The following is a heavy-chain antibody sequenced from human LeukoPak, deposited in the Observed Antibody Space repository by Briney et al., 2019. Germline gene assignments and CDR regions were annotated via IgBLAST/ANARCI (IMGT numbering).Heavy chain of an antibody. J-gene: IGHJ4*02. Sequence: LRLSCAASGFTFDDYAMHWVRQAPGKGLEWVSGISWNSGSIGYADSVKGRFTISRDNAKNSLYLQMNSLRAEDTALYYCAKGKNYGDYGLALDYWGQGTLVTVSS. V-gene: IGHV3-9*01. CDR2: ISWNSGSI. D-gene: IGHD4-17*01. CDR1: GFTFDDYA. CDR3: AKGKNYGDYGLALDY.